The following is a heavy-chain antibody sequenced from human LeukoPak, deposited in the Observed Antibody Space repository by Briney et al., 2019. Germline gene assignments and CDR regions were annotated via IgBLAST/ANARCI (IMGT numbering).Heavy chain of an antibody. D-gene: IGHD4-11*01. Sequence: GGSLRLSCAASGFTFSNYWMHWVRQAPGKGLEWVSRLRTDGQRTSYADSVKGRFTISRDNAKNTLYLQMNSLRVEDTAVYYCARDHPGSNSLDYWGQGTLVTVSS. J-gene: IGHJ4*02. CDR2: LRTDGQRT. CDR1: GFTFSNYW. V-gene: IGHV3-74*01. CDR3: ARDHPGSNSLDY.